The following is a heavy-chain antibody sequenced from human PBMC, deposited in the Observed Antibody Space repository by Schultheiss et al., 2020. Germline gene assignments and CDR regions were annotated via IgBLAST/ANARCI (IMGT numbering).Heavy chain of an antibody. CDR3: AREGNVDIVATAAYYYGMDV. J-gene: IGHJ6*02. CDR2: IYYSGST. V-gene: IGHV4-59*12. Sequence: SETLSLTCTVSGGSISSYYWSWIRQPPGKGLEWIGYIYYSGSTNYNPSLKSRVTMSVDTSKNQFSLKLSSVTAADTAVYYCAREGNVDIVATAAYYYGMDVWGQGTTVTVSS. D-gene: IGHD5-12*01. CDR1: GGSISSYY.